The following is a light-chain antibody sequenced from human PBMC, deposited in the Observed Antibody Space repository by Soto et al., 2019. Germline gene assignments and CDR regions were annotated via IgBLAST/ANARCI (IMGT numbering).Light chain of an antibody. CDR1: SSDVGGYNY. V-gene: IGLV2-14*01. CDR3: SSYTSSSTLVV. J-gene: IGLJ2*01. CDR2: EVS. Sequence: QSVLTQPASVSGSPGQSVTISCTGTSSDVGGYNYVSWYQQHPGKAPKLMIYEVSNRPSGVSNRFSGSKSDNTASLTISGLQAEDEADYYCSSYTSSSTLVVFGGRTKVTVL.